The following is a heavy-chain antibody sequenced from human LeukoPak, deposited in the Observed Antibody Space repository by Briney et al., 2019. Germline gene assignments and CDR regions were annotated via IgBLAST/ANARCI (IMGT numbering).Heavy chain of an antibody. Sequence: SETLSLTCTVSGGSISSYYWSWIRHPPAKGLERIGYIYYSGSTNYNHSLNIRVTISVDTSKNQFSLKLSSVTAADTAVYYCARAYCTNGVCYWFDPWGQGTLVTVSS. J-gene: IGHJ5*02. CDR3: ARAYCTNGVCYWFDP. V-gene: IGHV4-59*01. CDR1: GGSISSYY. CDR2: IYYSGST. D-gene: IGHD2-8*01.